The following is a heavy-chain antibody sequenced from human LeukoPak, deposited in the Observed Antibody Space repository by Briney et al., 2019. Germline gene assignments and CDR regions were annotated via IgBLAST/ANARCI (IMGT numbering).Heavy chain of an antibody. CDR2: IYHSGST. J-gene: IGHJ4*02. Sequence: SETLSLTCTVSGYSISSGYYWGWIRQPPGKGLEWIGSIYHSGSTYYNPSLKSRVTISVDTSKNQFSLKLSSVTAADTAVYYCARSSGWGEGPFDYWGQGTLVTVSS. CDR3: ARSSGWGEGPFDY. D-gene: IGHD6-19*01. V-gene: IGHV4-38-2*02. CDR1: GYSISSGYY.